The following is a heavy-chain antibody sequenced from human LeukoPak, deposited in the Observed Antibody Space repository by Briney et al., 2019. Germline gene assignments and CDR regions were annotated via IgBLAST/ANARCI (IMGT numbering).Heavy chain of an antibody. CDR1: GFTFSYYG. CDR2: FSGSGGRT. V-gene: IGHV3-23*01. CDR3: AKHPGGYYYDHFDY. Sequence: GGSLRLSCAASGFTFSYYGMSWVRQAPGKGLEWVSAFSGSGGRTYYADSVKGRFTISRDDSKNTLYLQMNSLRAEDTAVYYCAKHPGGYYYDHFDYWGQGTLVTVSS. D-gene: IGHD3-22*01. J-gene: IGHJ4*02.